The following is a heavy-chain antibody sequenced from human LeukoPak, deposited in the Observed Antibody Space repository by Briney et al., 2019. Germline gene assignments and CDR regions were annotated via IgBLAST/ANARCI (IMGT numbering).Heavy chain of an antibody. D-gene: IGHD4-11*01. CDR2: ISSSRSYI. V-gene: IGHV3-21*01. J-gene: IGHJ4*02. CDR1: GFTFSSYS. Sequence: GGSLRLSCAASGFTFSSYSMNWVRQAPGKGLEWVSSISSSRSYIYYADSVNGRFTISRDNARNSLYLQMNSLRAEDTAVYYCVRDSYYGNFEYCWGRETLVSVRS. CDR3: VRDSYYGNFEYC.